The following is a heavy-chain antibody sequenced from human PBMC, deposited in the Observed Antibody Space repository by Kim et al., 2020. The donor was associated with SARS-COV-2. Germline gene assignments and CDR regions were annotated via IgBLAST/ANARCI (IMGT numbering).Heavy chain of an antibody. D-gene: IGHD2-15*01. Sequence: SVKGRLTISRDDSKSIAYLQMNSLKTEDTAVYYCTRGETYCSGGSCYPYYWGQGTLVTVSS. J-gene: IGHJ4*02. CDR3: TRGETYCSGGSCYPYY. V-gene: IGHV3-49*02.